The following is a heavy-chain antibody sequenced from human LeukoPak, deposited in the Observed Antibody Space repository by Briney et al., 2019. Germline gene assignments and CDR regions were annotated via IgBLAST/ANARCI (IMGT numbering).Heavy chain of an antibody. Sequence: GASVKVSCKASGYTFTSYDINWVRQATGQGLEWMGWMNPNSGNIGYAQKFQGRVTMTRNTSISTAYMELSSLRSEDTAVYYCARIRPDLLGSGYYSYYYYGMDVWGQGTTVTVSS. CDR2: MNPNSGNI. D-gene: IGHD3-22*01. CDR3: ARIRPDLLGSGYYSYYYYGMDV. J-gene: IGHJ6*02. CDR1: GYTFTSYD. V-gene: IGHV1-8*01.